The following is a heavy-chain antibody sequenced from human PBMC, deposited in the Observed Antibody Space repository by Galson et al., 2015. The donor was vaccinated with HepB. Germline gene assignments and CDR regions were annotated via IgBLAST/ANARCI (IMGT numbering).Heavy chain of an antibody. V-gene: IGHV4-59*05. CDR3: ARHQRGSWYYFDY. CDR2: IYYSGST. J-gene: IGHJ4*02. CDR1: GGSISSYY. Sequence: LSLTCTVSGGSISSYYWSWIRQPPGKGLEWIGSIYYSGSTYYNPSLKSRVTISVDTSKNQFSLKLSSVTAADTAVYYCARHQRGSWYYFDYWGQGTLVTVSS. D-gene: IGHD6-13*01.